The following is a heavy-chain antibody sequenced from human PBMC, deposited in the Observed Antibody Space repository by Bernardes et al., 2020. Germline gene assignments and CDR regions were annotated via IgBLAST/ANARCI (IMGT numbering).Heavy chain of an antibody. Sequence: GGSLRLSCAASGITFNRYGMAWVRQAPGRGLEWVSAISGGGGSTYYSDPVKGRFTIPRDNSKNTLYLQMKSLRAEDTAVYYCAKPFRFDGDFFTFDFWGQGTMVTVSS. D-gene: IGHD4-17*01. J-gene: IGHJ3*01. CDR2: ISGGGGST. CDR1: GITFNRYG. V-gene: IGHV3-23*01. CDR3: AKPFRFDGDFFTFDF.